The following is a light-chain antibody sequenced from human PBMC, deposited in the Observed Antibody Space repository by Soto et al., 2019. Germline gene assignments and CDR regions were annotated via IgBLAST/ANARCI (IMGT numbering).Light chain of an antibody. Sequence: DIQMTQSPSSLSSSAGVRVTITCRASQGISTYLAWYQQKPGKVPKLLIYAASTLQSGVPSRFSGSGSGTEFTLTISSLQPEDVATYYCQKYNSAPRTFGGGTKVEIK. J-gene: IGKJ4*02. V-gene: IGKV1-27*01. CDR1: QGISTY. CDR3: QKYNSAPRT. CDR2: AAS.